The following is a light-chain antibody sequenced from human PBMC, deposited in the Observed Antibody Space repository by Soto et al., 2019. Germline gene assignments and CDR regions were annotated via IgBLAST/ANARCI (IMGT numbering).Light chain of an antibody. CDR2: AAS. CDR1: QSVTSNY. V-gene: IGKV3-20*01. CDR3: QQTFTTPHT. J-gene: IGKJ2*01. Sequence: EIVLTQSPGTLSLSPGERATLSCRASQSVTSNYLAWYQQKPGQAPRILIFAASSRATGIPDKFSGSGSGTDFTLTISSLQPENFATYYCQQTFTTPHTFGQGTKLEIK.